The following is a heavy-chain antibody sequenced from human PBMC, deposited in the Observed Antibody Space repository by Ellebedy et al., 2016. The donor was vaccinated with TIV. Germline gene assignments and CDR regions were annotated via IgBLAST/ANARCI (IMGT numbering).Heavy chain of an antibody. Sequence: GESLKISCAASGFTFSDYYMTWIRQAPGAGLEWVAYTSNSGTYTKYADSVTGRFTISRDNAKNSLFLQMNSLRVEDTAVYYCSSRHYGATDYWGQGTLVTVSS. D-gene: IGHD4-17*01. CDR2: TSNSGTYT. CDR1: GFTFSDYY. V-gene: IGHV3-11*06. CDR3: SSRHYGATDY. J-gene: IGHJ4*02.